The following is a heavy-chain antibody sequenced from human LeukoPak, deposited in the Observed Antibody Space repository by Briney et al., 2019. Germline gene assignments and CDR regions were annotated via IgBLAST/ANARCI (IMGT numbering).Heavy chain of an antibody. CDR2: IRYDGSNQ. J-gene: IGHJ6*03. Sequence: GGSLRLSCVASGFTFSTYGMNWVRQTPGKGLEWITFIRYDGSNQYYADSVKGRFTISRDNSKNTLYLQMNSLRPEGTAVYFCAKGVAAPGLNYYFYYYMDVWGKGTTVTISS. D-gene: IGHD6-13*01. CDR3: AKGVAAPGLNYYFYYYMDV. CDR1: GFTFSTYG. V-gene: IGHV3-30*02.